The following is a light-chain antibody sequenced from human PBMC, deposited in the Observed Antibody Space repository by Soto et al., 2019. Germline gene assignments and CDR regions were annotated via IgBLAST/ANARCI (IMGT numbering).Light chain of an antibody. V-gene: IGKV1-9*01. CDR2: AAS. Sequence: QLTQSPSSLSAYVGDRVTITCRASQGIASYLAWYQQKPGQAPNLLIYAASTLQSGVPSRFSGCGSGTDFTLTISSLQPEDFATYYCQQLNSYPLTFGGGTKVEI. CDR1: QGIASY. J-gene: IGKJ4*01. CDR3: QQLNSYPLT.